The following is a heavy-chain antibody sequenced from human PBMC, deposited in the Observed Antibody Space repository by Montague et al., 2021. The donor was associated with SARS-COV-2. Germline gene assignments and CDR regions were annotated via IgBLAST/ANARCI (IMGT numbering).Heavy chain of an antibody. V-gene: IGHV4-59*01. CDR2: MYYSGST. CDR3: ARARGGTIFGVIGDYYGMDN. D-gene: IGHD3-3*01. CDR1: GGSISNYY. J-gene: IGHJ6*02. Sequence: SETLSLTCTVSGGSISNYYWSWIRQSPGKGLEWIAYMYYSGSTKYNPSLKSRATISVDTSKNQFSQTLSSMTAADTAVYYCARARGGTIFGVIGDYYGMDNWGQGTTVTVSS.